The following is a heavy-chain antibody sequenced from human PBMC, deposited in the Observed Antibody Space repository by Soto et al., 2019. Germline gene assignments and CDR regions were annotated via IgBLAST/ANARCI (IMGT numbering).Heavy chain of an antibody. CDR3: ARGKGKRYCSGGSCYLNWFDP. Sequence: SETLSLTCAVYGGSFSGYYWSWIRQPPGKGLEWIGEINHSGSTNYNPSLKSRVTISVDTSKNQFSLKLSSVTAADTAVYYCARGKGKRYCSGGSCYLNWFDPWGQGTLVTVSS. D-gene: IGHD2-15*01. J-gene: IGHJ5*02. CDR2: INHSGST. V-gene: IGHV4-34*01. CDR1: GGSFSGYY.